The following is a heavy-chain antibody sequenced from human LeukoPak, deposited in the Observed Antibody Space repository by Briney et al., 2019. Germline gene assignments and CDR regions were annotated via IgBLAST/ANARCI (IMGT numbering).Heavy chain of an antibody. J-gene: IGHJ4*02. Sequence: QPGGSLRLSCAASGFNFANHAMSWVRQTAGKGLEWVSAISGGGDITYYADSVKGRFTISRDNSKDTLFLQMHSLRPGDTAVYYCVREDTPATANYWGQRTLVTISS. CDR2: ISGGGDIT. CDR1: GFNFANHA. CDR3: VREDTPATANY. V-gene: IGHV3-23*01. D-gene: IGHD2-21*02.